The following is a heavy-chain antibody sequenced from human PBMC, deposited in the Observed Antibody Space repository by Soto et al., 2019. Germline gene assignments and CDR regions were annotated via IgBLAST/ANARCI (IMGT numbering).Heavy chain of an antibody. J-gene: IGHJ4*02. V-gene: IGHV1-46*03. CDR1: GFTFTTFY. Sequence: QVHLVQSGAEVKKPGASVKISCKASGFTFTTFYMHWVRQDPGQGLEWMGMITPGGGSTSYAQKFQGRVTMTRDTSTTTGYMDLSSLTSEDTAVYYCAIATYYYGSGIFRFDYWGQGTLVTVSS. CDR3: AIATYYYGSGIFRFDY. D-gene: IGHD3-10*01. CDR2: ITPGGGST.